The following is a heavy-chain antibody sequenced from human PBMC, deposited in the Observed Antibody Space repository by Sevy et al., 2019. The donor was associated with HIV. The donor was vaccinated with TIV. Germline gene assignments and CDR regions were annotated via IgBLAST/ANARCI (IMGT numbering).Heavy chain of an antibody. V-gene: IGHV3-53*01. Sequence: GGSVRLSCAASGFTVSNNYMSWVRQAPGKGLEWVSIIYSGGGTFYPDSVQGRFTISRDNSKNMLFLQMNSLRAEDTAVYFCARVTTSRFYYDTFGYQPYYFDYWGQGTLVTVSS. D-gene: IGHD3-22*01. CDR2: IYSGGGT. CDR3: ARVTTSRFYYDTFGYQPYYFDY. CDR1: GFTVSNNY. J-gene: IGHJ4*02.